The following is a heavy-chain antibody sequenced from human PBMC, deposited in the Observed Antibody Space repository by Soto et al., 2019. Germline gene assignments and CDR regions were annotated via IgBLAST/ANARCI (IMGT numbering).Heavy chain of an antibody. V-gene: IGHV1-3*01. CDR2: INPATGDT. CDR3: ARAAGRSKLLPYYFDP. Sequence: QVHLVRSGAEVQKPGASVKISCQASGYVFTTSAIHWVRQAAGQRLEWLGWINPATGDTKYSQDFRGRVTFTLDTSATTAYMALTSLTSHDTAVYYCARAAGRSKLLPYYFDPWGQGTLVTVSS. J-gene: IGHJ5*02. D-gene: IGHD3-22*01. CDR1: GYVFTTSA.